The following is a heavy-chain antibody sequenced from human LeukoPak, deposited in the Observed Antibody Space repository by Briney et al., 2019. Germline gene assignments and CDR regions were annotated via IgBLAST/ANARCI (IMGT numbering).Heavy chain of an antibody. J-gene: IGHJ5*02. CDR3: ARDPHGYWWFDP. D-gene: IGHD5-18*01. CDR2: INSDGTIT. CDR1: GVTFINYW. V-gene: IGHV3-74*01. Sequence: GGALRLSCAASGVTFINYWICWGRQAPGKGLGWVSRINSDGTITTYADSVKGRFTLPRDNAKNTLYLQMHSLRVEDTAVYFCARDPHGYWWFDPWGQGTLVTVSS.